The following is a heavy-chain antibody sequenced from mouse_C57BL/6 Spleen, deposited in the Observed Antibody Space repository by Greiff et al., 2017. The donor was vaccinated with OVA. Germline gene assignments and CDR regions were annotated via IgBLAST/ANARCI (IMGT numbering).Heavy chain of an antibody. Sequence: EVQLVESGGGLVKPGGSLKLSCAASGFTFSSYAMSWVRQTPEKRLEWVATISDGGSYTYYPDNVKGRFTISRDNAKNNLYLQMSHLKSEDTAMYYCARDRGEGYFDVWGTGTTVTVSS. D-gene: IGHD3-1*01. CDR1: GFTFSSYA. J-gene: IGHJ1*03. CDR3: ARDRGEGYFDV. CDR2: ISDGGSYT. V-gene: IGHV5-4*01.